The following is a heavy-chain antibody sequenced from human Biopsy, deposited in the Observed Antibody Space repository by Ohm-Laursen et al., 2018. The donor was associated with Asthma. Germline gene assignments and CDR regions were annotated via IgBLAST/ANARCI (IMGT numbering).Heavy chain of an antibody. V-gene: IGHV3-9*01. CDR1: GFTFDDYA. J-gene: IGHJ4*02. CDR2: VSWNSGSI. Sequence: SLRLSCAASGFTFDDYAMHWVRQAPGKGLEWVSGVSWNSGSIDYADSVKGRFTISRDNAKNSLHLQMNSLRGADTALYYCVKDIRLQLWGFDSWGQRTLVTVSS. CDR3: VKDIRLQLWGFDS. D-gene: IGHD6-13*01.